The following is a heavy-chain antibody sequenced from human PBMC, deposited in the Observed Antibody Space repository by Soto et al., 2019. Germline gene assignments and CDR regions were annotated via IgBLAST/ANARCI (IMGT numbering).Heavy chain of an antibody. D-gene: IGHD3-10*01. CDR2: ISWNSGSI. CDR3: AKDRGSGSYAANYYYYGMDV. V-gene: IGHV3-9*01. J-gene: IGHJ6*02. CDR1: GFTFDDYA. Sequence: GGSLRLSCAASGFTFDDYAMHWVRQAPGKGLEWVSGISWNSGSIGYADSVKGRFTISRDNAKTSLYLQMNSLRAEDTALYYYAKDRGSGSYAANYYYYGMDVWGQGATVTVSS.